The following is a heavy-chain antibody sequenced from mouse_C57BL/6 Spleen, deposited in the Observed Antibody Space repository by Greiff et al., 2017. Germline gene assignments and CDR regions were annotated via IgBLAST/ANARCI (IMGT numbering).Heavy chain of an antibody. CDR2: IHPNSGST. CDR3: ARTGHSGNYAMDY. CDR1: GYTFTSYW. J-gene: IGHJ4*01. Sequence: VQLQQSGAELVKPGASVKLSCKASGYTFTSYWMHWVKQRPGQGLEWIGMIHPNSGSTNYNEKFKSKATLTVDKSSSTAYMQLSSLTSEDSAVYYCARTGHSGNYAMDYWGQGTSVTVSS. D-gene: IGHD3-1*01. V-gene: IGHV1-64*01.